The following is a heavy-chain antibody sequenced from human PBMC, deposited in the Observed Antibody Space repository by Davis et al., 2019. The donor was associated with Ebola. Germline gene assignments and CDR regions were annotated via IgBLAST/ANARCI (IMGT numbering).Heavy chain of an antibody. V-gene: IGHV4-59*01. J-gene: IGHJ4*02. CDR1: GGSISSYY. CDR3: ARDVTL. CDR2: IYYSGST. Sequence: GSLRLSCTVSGGSISSYYWSWIRQPPGKGLEWIGYIYYSGSTNYNPYLKSRVTISVDTSKNQFSLKLSSVTAADTAVYYCARDVTLWGQGTLVTISS.